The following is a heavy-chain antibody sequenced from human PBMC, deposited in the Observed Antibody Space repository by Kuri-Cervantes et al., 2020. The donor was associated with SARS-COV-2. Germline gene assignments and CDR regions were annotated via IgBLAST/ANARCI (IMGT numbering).Heavy chain of an antibody. CDR2: IIPIFGTA. J-gene: IGHJ6*02. CDR3: ASHIVVVVAATNDGMDV. D-gene: IGHD2-15*01. V-gene: IGHV1-69*06. Sequence: SVKVSCKASGGTFSCNAISWVRQAPGQGLEWMGGIIPIFGTANYAQKFQGRVTITADKSTSTAYMELSSLRSEDTAVYYCASHIVVVVAATNDGMDVWGQGTTVTVSS. CDR1: GGTFSCNA.